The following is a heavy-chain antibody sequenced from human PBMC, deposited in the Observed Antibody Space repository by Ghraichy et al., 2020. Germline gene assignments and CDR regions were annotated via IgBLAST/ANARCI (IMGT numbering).Heavy chain of an antibody. CDR2: INPNSGGT. J-gene: IGHJ4*02. Sequence: ASVKVSCKASGYTFTDHYIHWVRQAPGQGLEWMGWINPNSGGTNFAQKFQGRVTMTLDTSISTAYMELRRLTSDDTALYFCARATGSIAFGDHWGQGTLVTVSS. V-gene: IGHV1-2*02. CDR3: ARATGSIAFGDH. CDR1: GYTFTDHY. D-gene: IGHD3-16*01.